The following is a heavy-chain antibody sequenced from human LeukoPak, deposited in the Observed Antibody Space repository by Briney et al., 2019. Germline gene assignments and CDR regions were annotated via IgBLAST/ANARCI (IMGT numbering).Heavy chain of an antibody. V-gene: IGHV3-33*06. CDR1: GFTFSSYG. D-gene: IGHD4-23*01. CDR2: IWYDGSNK. CDR3: AKEKATVVTGLFDY. J-gene: IGHJ4*02. Sequence: GGSLRLSCAASGFTFSSYGMHWVRQAPGKGLEWVAVIWYDGSNKYYADSVKGRFTISRDNSKNTLYLQMNSLRAEDTAVYYCAKEKATVVTGLFDYWGQGTLVTVSS.